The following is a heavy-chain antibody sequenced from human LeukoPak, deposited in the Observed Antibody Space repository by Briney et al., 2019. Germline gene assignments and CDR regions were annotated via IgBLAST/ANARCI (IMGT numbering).Heavy chain of an antibody. Sequence: GASVKVSCKASGYAFTGYYLDWVRQAPGQGLEWMGWINPKSGGTNYAQKFPGRVTMTRDPSISTAYMELSSLRSDDTAIYYCARRVFSGWGYYFDYWGQGTLVTVSS. CDR3: ARRVFSGWGYYFDY. CDR2: INPKSGGT. D-gene: IGHD6-19*01. CDR1: GYAFTGYY. V-gene: IGHV1-2*02. J-gene: IGHJ4*02.